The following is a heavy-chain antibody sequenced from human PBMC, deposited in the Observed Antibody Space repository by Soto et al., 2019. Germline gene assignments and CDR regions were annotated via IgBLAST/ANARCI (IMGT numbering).Heavy chain of an antibody. Sequence: QVQLQQWGAGLLKPSETLSLTCAVYGGSFSGYYWSWIRQPPGKGLEWIGEINHSGSTNYNPSLKSRVTISVDTSKNQFPRKWSSVTAADTAVYYCAREDRIRTIFGTRHYWYFDLWGRGTLVTVSS. J-gene: IGHJ2*01. CDR1: GGSFSGYY. CDR3: AREDRIRTIFGTRHYWYFDL. D-gene: IGHD3-3*01. CDR2: INHSGST. V-gene: IGHV4-34*01.